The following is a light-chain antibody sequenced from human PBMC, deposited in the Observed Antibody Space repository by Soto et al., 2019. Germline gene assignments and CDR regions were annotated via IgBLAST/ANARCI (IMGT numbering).Light chain of an antibody. Sequence: DIEMTPSPASLSASLGDRVTITCQATQDISNLLNWFQQKPGKAPKLLIYDASNLETGVPSRFSGSGSGTDFTFTISSLQAEDIATYYCQQYENLPITFGQGTRLEIK. CDR2: DAS. J-gene: IGKJ5*01. CDR1: QDISNL. CDR3: QQYENLPIT. V-gene: IGKV1-33*01.